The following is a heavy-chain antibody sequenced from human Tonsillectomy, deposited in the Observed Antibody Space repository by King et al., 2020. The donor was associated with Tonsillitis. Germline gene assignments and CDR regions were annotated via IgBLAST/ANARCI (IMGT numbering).Heavy chain of an antibody. CDR2: IFSSGST. J-gene: IGHJ3*02. V-gene: IGHV4-39*07. CDR1: GGSISANIYY. CDR3: ARPLSEAPDLTGYSVRAFDI. D-gene: IGHD3-9*01. Sequence: QLQESGPGLVKPSETLSLTCTVSGGSISANIYYWGWIHQPPGKGLEWIGSIFSSGSTYYNPSLKSRVTISVDTSKNQFSLKLSSVTAADTAVYYCARPLSEAPDLTGYSVRAFDIWGQGTMVTVSS.